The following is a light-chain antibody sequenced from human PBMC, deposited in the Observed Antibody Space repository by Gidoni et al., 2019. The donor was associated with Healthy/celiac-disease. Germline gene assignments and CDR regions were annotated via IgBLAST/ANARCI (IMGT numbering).Light chain of an antibody. CDR1: SSNTGAGYD. CDR2: GNS. Sequence: QSVLTQPPSVSAAPGQRVTISCTGSSSNTGAGYDVHWYQQLPGTAPKLLIYGNSNRPSGVPDRFSGSKSGTSASLAITGLQAEDEADYYCQSYDSSLSGDWVFGGGTKLTVL. CDR3: QSYDSSLSGDWV. J-gene: IGLJ3*02. V-gene: IGLV1-40*01.